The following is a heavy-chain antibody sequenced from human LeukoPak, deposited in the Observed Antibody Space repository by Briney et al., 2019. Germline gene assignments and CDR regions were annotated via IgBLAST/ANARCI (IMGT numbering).Heavy chain of an antibody. CDR3: TTPGIAVAGTRGSANY. Sequence: GGSLRLSRAASGFTLSNAWMTWVRQAPEKGPEWVGRIKSKTDGGATDYAAPVKGRFTISRDDSKNTLYLQMNSLRTEDTAVYYCTTPGIAVAGTRGSANYWGQGTLVTVSS. J-gene: IGHJ4*02. D-gene: IGHD6-19*01. CDR1: GFTLSNAW. CDR2: IKSKTDGGAT. V-gene: IGHV3-15*01.